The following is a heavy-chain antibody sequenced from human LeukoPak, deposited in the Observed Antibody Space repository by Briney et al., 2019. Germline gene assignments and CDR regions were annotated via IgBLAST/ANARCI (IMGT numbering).Heavy chain of an antibody. D-gene: IGHD6-19*01. J-gene: IGHJ4*02. CDR2: IYTSGST. Sequence: SETLSLTCTVSGGSISSGSYYWSWIRQPAGKGLVWIGRIYTSGSTNYNPSLKSRVTISVDTSKNQFSLKLSSVTAADTAVYYCARETSSGWYYFDYWGQGTLVTVSS. CDR3: ARETSSGWYYFDY. CDR1: GGSISSGSYY. V-gene: IGHV4-61*02.